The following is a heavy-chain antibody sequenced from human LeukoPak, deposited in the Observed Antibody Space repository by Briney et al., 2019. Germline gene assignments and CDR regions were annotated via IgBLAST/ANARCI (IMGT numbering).Heavy chain of an antibody. Sequence: PGGSLKLSCAASGFTVSSNYMSWVRQAPGKGLEWVSVIYSGGSTYYADSVKGRFTISRDNSKNTVFLQMNSLRAEDTAVYYCARGGGSGYTYGPPDYWGQGTLVTVSS. CDR2: IYSGGST. V-gene: IGHV3-53*01. D-gene: IGHD5-18*01. CDR3: ARGGGSGYTYGPPDY. J-gene: IGHJ4*02. CDR1: GFTVSSNY.